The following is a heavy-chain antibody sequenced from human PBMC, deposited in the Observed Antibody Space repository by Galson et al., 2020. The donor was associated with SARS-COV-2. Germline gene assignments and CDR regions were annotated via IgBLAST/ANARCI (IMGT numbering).Heavy chain of an antibody. CDR2: VYRGGRT. CDR3: ASGRLRFDY. V-gene: IGHV4-38-2*01. Sequence: SETLSLTCAVSGFSISSGYYWGWIREPPGKGLEWIGPVYRGGRTYYNPSLKSRVTTSVDTSKNQFSLRLSSVTAADTAVYYCASGRLRFDYWGQGTLVTVSS. CDR1: GFSISSGYY. D-gene: IGHD4-17*01. J-gene: IGHJ4*02.